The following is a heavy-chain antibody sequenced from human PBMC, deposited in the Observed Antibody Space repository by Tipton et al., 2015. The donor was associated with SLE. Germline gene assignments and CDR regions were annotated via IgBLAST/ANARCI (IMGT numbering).Heavy chain of an antibody. D-gene: IGHD1-1*01. V-gene: IGHV4-30-4*08. CDR1: GGSISSGSYY. J-gene: IGHJ4*02. Sequence: TLSPTCTVSGGSISSGSYYWIWIRQPPGKGLAWIGFIYHSGNTFYNPSLESRLTMSVDTSKNQFSLTLTSVTAADTAVYYCARGNSGFDYWGQGNLVTVSS. CDR2: IYHSGNT. CDR3: ARGNSGFDY.